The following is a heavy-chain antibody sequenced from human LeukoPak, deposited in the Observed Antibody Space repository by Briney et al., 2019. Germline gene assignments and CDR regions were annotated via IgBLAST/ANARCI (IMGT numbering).Heavy chain of an antibody. J-gene: IGHJ3*02. Sequence: SETLSLTCSVSGGSISSGDHYWSWLRLPPGKGPEWIGYISNSGITYYTPSLKSRLTMSVDTSKNEISLKLSSVTAADTAVYYCARHRSSTYSSGWYDAFDIWGQGTMVTVSS. CDR3: ARHRSSTYSSGWYDAFDI. CDR2: ISNSGIT. D-gene: IGHD6-19*01. CDR1: GGSISSGDHY. V-gene: IGHV4-30-4*08.